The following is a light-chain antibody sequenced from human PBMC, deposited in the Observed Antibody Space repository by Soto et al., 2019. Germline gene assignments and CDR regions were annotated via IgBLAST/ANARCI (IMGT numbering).Light chain of an antibody. Sequence: DIQMTQSPSSVSASIGDRLTITCRASEDIGSWLAWFQQKPGKAPQLLIYAASTLQTGVPSRFSGSGSGTAFTLTINSLQAKDFATYYCQQAYSFPVTFGQGTRLDIK. CDR2: AAS. CDR1: EDIGSW. CDR3: QQAYSFPVT. J-gene: IGKJ5*01. V-gene: IGKV1-12*01.